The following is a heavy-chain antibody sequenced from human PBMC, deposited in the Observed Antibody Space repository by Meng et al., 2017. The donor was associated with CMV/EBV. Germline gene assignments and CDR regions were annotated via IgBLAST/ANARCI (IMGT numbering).Heavy chain of an antibody. V-gene: IGHV1-46*01. CDR2: INPSGGST. CDR3: ARGTLSGSSPAVFDY. Sequence: ASVKVSCRASGYTFTSYYMHWVRQAPGQGLEWMGIINPSGGSTSYAQKFQGRVTMTRDTSTSTVYMELSSLRSEDTAVYYCARGTLSGSSPAVFDYWGQGTLVTVSS. J-gene: IGHJ4*02. CDR1: GYTFTSYY. D-gene: IGHD1-26*01.